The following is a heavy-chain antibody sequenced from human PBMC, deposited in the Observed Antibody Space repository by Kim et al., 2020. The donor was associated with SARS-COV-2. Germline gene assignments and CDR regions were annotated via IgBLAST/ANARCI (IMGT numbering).Heavy chain of an antibody. V-gene: IGHV3-23*01. CDR3: AKDSRATRYY. CDR2: ST. J-gene: IGHJ4*02. D-gene: IGHD5-12*01. Sequence: STSSADSVKGRFTISRDNSKNTLYLQMNSLRAEDTAVYYCAKDSRATRYYWGQGTLVTVSS.